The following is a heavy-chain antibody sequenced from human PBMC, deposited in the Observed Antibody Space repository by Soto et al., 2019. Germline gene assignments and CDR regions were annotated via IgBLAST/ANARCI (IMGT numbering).Heavy chain of an antibody. D-gene: IGHD2-8*01. Sequence: PSETLSLTCTVSGGSISSSSYYWGWIRQPPGKGLEWIGSIYYSGSTYYNPSLKSRVTISVDTSKNQFSLKLSSVTAADTAVYYCARRSRREILTDCTNGVCYTSLFDYWGQGTLVTVSS. CDR2: IYYSGST. V-gene: IGHV4-39*01. J-gene: IGHJ4*02. CDR3: ARRSRREILTDCTNGVCYTSLFDY. CDR1: GGSISSSSYY.